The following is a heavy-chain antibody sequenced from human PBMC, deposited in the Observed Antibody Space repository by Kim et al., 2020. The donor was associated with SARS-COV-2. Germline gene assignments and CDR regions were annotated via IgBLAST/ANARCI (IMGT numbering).Heavy chain of an antibody. CDR1: GGSFTAYR. J-gene: IGHJ5*02. CDR2: IDHTGST. CDR3: ARGDRVTIFGVVMPNWFDP. Sequence: SETLSLTCAVYGGSFTAYRWSWIRQPPGKGLEWIGEIDHTGSTNYNPSLKSRITIALDTSNEQFSLNLKSVTVADTAIYYCARGDRVTIFGVVMPNWFDPWGQGTLVTVSS. V-gene: IGHV4-34*01. D-gene: IGHD3-3*02.